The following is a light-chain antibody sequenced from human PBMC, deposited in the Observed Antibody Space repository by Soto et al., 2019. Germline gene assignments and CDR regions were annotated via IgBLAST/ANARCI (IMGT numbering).Light chain of an antibody. J-gene: IGLJ1*01. CDR3: GSWDSSLSAYV. CDR1: SSNIGGNS. V-gene: IGLV1-51*01. CDR2: DDD. Sequence: SVLQQPPSVSAAPGRWVTLSCSGSSSNIGGNSVSWYQQLPGTAPKLLIYDDDKRPSGIPDRFSGSKSGTSATLGITGFQTGDEADYYCGSWDSSLSAYVFGTGTKVTAL.